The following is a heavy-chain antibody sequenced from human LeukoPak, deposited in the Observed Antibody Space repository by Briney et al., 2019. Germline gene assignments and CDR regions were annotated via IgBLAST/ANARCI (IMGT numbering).Heavy chain of an antibody. CDR1: GYSISSGYY. CDR3: AREVYDSSGNGFDI. Sequence: SETLSLTCTVSGYSISSGYYWGWIRQPPGQGLEWIGSIYHSGSTYYNPSLKSRVTISVDKSKNQFSLKLSSVTAADTAVHYCAREVYDSSGNGFDIWGQGTMVTISS. J-gene: IGHJ3*02. CDR2: IYHSGST. D-gene: IGHD3-22*01. V-gene: IGHV4-38-2*02.